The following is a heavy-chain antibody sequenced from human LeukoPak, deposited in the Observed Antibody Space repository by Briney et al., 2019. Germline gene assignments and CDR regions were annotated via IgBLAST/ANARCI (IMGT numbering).Heavy chain of an antibody. J-gene: IGHJ6*02. D-gene: IGHD2-15*01. CDR3: ARGPLQQNCSGGSCYSPVYYYYGMDV. V-gene: IGHV4-4*02. CDR1: GGSISSSNW. Sequence: SGTLSLTCAVSGGSISSSNWWSWVRQPPGKGLEWIGEIYHSGSTNYNPSLKSRVTISVDTSKNQFSLKLSSVTAADTAVYYCARGPLQQNCSGGSCYSPVYYYYGMDVWGQGTTVTVSS. CDR2: IYHSGST.